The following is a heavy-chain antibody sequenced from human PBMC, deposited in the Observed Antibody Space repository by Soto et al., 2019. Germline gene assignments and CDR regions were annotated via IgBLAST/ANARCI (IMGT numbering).Heavy chain of an antibody. D-gene: IGHD6-13*01. Sequence: EVQLVESGGGLVQPGRSLRLSCAASGFTFNDFAMHWVRQAPGKGLEWVASIDWNGANIAYAASVEGRFTISRDNVTNSLFLQMNSLRAEDTAFYFCARDSGIVAAGRFSFDPRGQGTLVTVSS. CDR1: GFTFNDFA. CDR3: ARDSGIVAAGRFSFDP. J-gene: IGHJ5*02. CDR2: IDWNGANI. V-gene: IGHV3-9*01.